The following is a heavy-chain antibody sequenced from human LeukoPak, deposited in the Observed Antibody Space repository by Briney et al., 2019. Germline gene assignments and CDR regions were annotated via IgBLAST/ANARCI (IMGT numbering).Heavy chain of an antibody. CDR1: GFTFSRYA. V-gene: IGHV3-33*08. CDR2: IWYDGSDK. J-gene: IGHJ3*02. D-gene: IGHD6-19*01. Sequence: GGSLRLSCAASGFTFSRYAFHWVRQAPGKGLEWVAVIWYDGSDKYYGDSVKGRFSVSRDNSENRLYLQMNGLRAEDTAVYYCARAYSSGSGVETFDIWGQGTMVTVSS. CDR3: ARAYSSGSGVETFDI.